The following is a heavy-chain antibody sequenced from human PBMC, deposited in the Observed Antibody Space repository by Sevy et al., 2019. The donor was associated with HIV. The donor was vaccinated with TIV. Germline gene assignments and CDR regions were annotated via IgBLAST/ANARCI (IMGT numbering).Heavy chain of an antibody. CDR1: GFTFSSYA. J-gene: IGHJ3*02. CDR3: AKDILDIVVVVAATLGAFDI. D-gene: IGHD2-15*01. V-gene: IGHV3-23*01. CDR2: ISGSGGST. Sequence: GGYLRLSCAASGFTFSSYAMSWVRQAPGKGLEWVSAISGSGGSTYYADSVKGRFTISRDNSKNTLYLQMNSLRAEDTAVYYCAKDILDIVVVVAATLGAFDIWGQGTMVTVSS.